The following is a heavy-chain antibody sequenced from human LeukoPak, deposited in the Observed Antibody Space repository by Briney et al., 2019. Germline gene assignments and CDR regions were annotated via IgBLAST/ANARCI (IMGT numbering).Heavy chain of an antibody. CDR1: RFTFSSYA. Sequence: GGSLRLSCAASRFTFSSYAMSWVRQAPGKGLEWVSGISGSGNSPFYADSVKGRFSIPRDNSKNTLYLQMTNLRAEDTAVYYCARFMVRGGHFDYWGQGTLVTVSS. CDR3: ARFMVRGGHFDY. CDR2: ISGSGNSP. D-gene: IGHD3-10*01. J-gene: IGHJ4*02. V-gene: IGHV3-23*01.